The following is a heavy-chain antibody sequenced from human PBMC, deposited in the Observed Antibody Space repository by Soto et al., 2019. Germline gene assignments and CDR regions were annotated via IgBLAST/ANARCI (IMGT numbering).Heavy chain of an antibody. D-gene: IGHD2-21*01. CDR1: GDTFSSYA. J-gene: IGHJ6*02. Sequence: QVQLVQSGAELKKTGSSVKVSCRASGDTFSSYAVNWVRQAPGRGLEWMGRIITVLGTTDYAQNFKGRLTIAAEKSTKIVYMELSSVRSEDTAVYYCARRRYCGYDCYHKHYYGMDVWGQGTTVTVAS. V-gene: IGHV1-69*08. CDR3: ARRRYCGYDCYHKHYYGMDV. CDR2: IITVLGTT.